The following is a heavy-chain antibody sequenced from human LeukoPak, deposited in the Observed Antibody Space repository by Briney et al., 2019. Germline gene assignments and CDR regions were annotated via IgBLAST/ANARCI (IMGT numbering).Heavy chain of an antibody. Sequence: SETLSLTCIVSGDSMRSYYWSRIRQSPGKGLEWIGEMYYTGSTRYNPSLKSRVTISENTSKNHFSLKLSSVTAADTAVYYCARDFHDYEDYWGQGTLVTVSS. J-gene: IGHJ4*02. CDR2: MYYTGST. CDR3: ARDFHDYEDY. D-gene: IGHD4-17*01. V-gene: IGHV4-59*12. CDR1: GDSMRSYY.